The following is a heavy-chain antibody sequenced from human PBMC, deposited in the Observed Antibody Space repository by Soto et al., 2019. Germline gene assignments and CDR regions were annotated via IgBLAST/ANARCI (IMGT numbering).Heavy chain of an antibody. CDR1: GDSINRGVYY. Sequence: SETLSPTCPVSGDSINRGVYYWSWIRQFPGRGLEWIGYIYYTGSTYYNPSLKSRLLISIDTFRNQFSLKLNSVTAAETAVYYCARGAEHQVVGNWFDPWGQGTLVTVSS. J-gene: IGHJ5*02. D-gene: IGHD2-15*01. CDR2: IYYTGST. CDR3: ARGAEHQVVGNWFDP. V-gene: IGHV4-31*03.